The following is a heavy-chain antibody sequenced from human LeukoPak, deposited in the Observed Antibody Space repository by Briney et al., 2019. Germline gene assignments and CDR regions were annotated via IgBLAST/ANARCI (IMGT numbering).Heavy chain of an antibody. CDR1: GFTFSNAW. Sequence: GGSLRLSCAASGFTFSNAWMSWVRQAPGKRLEWVGRIKSKTDGGTTDKTDGGTTDYAAPVKGRFTISRDDSKNTLYLQMNSLKTEDTAVYYCTTDPDYGDDNWFDPWGQGTLVTVSS. CDR3: TTDPDYGDDNWFDP. CDR2: IKSKTDGGTTDKTDGGTT. J-gene: IGHJ5*02. D-gene: IGHD4-17*01. V-gene: IGHV3-15*01.